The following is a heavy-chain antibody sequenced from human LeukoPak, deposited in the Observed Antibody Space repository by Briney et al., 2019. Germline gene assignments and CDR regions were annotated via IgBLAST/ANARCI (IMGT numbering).Heavy chain of an antibody. D-gene: IGHD1-26*01. CDR1: GFTFINYA. Sequence: PGGSLRLSCAASGFTFINYAMSWVRQAPGKGLEWVSGISGSGDSTYYADSVKGRFTISRDNFKDTVFLQMSSLRVEDTAVYYCAKDRTWEPSPNYFNHWGQGTLVTVSS. CDR3: AKDRTWEPSPNYFNH. V-gene: IGHV3-23*01. J-gene: IGHJ4*02. CDR2: ISGSGDST.